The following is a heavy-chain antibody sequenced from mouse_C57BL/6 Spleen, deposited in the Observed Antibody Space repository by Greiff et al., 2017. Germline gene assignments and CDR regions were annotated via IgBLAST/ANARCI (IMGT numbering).Heavy chain of an antibody. J-gene: IGHJ4*01. CDR1: GYTFTDYY. CDR3: ARRDSNLWDYYAMDY. Sequence: VQLQQSGPELVKPGASVKISCKASGYTFTDYYMNWVKQSHGKSLEWIGDINPNNGGTSYNQKFKGKATLTVDKSSSTAYMELRSLTSEDSAVYYCARRDSNLWDYYAMDYWGQGTSVTVSS. D-gene: IGHD2-5*01. V-gene: IGHV1-26*01. CDR2: INPNNGGT.